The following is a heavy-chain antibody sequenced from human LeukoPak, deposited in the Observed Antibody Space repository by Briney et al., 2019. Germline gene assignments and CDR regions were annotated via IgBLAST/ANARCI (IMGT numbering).Heavy chain of an antibody. D-gene: IGHD2-2*01. J-gene: IGHJ6*04. CDR3: AKVGCSSTSCSLTWYYYGMDV. CDR2: ISYDGSNK. V-gene: IGHV3-30*18. CDR1: GFTFSSYG. Sequence: GRSLRLSRAASGFTFSSYGMHWVRQAPGKGLEWVAVISYDGSNKYYADSVKGRFTISRDNSRNTLYLQMNSLRAEDTAVYYCAKVGCSSTSCSLTWYYYGMDVWGKGTTVTVSS.